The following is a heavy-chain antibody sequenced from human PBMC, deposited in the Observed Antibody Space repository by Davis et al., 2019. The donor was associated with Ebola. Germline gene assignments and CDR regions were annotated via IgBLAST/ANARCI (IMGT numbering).Heavy chain of an antibody. V-gene: IGHV3-64*02. J-gene: IGHJ4*02. CDR2: ITSNGFST. CDR3: VKAGDGSDFDY. Sequence: GGSLRLSCAASGFTFSNYAMHWVRQAPGKGLEFVSGITSNGFSTYYAASVKGRFTISRDDSKNTVFLQMGSLRPEDRAVYYCVKAGDGSDFDYWGQGAHVTVSS. CDR1: GFTFSNYA. D-gene: IGHD5-24*01.